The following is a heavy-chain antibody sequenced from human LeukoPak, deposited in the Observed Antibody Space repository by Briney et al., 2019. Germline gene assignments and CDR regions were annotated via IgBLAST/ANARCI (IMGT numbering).Heavy chain of an antibody. CDR2: IGRQGDSDAT. J-gene: IGHJ4*02. CDR1: GLIFSGSG. Sequence: GGSLKLSCAASGLIFSGSGIHWVRQASGKGLEWLGRIGRQGDSDATRYAASLKGKFTISRVDSRNTAYLQMNSLKTEDTAVYYCAGDYNFLTGLNYWGQGTLVTVST. CDR3: AGDYNFLTGLNY. D-gene: IGHD3-9*01. V-gene: IGHV3-73*01.